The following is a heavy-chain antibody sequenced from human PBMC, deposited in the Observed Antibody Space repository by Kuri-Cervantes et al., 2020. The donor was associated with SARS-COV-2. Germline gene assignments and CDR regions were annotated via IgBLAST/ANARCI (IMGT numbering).Heavy chain of an antibody. CDR1: GGSFSGYH. J-gene: IGHJ4*02. CDR2: IYTSGST. Sequence: SETLSLTCAVYGGSFSGYHWSWIRQPAGKGLEWIGRIYTSGSTNYNPSLKSRVTISVDTSKNQFSLKLSSVTAADTAVYYCATAEDYGGNPQAYYFDYWGQGTLVTVSS. V-gene: IGHV4-59*10. CDR3: ATAEDYGGNPQAYYFDY. D-gene: IGHD4-23*01.